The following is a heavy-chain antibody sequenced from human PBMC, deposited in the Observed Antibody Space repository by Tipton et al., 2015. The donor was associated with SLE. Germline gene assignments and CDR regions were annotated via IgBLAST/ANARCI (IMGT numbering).Heavy chain of an antibody. J-gene: IGHJ6*03. CDR2: ISPDSGNT. CDR1: GYTLTDYD. Sequence: QVQLVQSGPEVKKPGASVKVSCKASGYTLTDYDIAWVRLAPGQGLEWMGWISPDSGNTNYARKFQGRVTMTTDTSTATAYMELRGLRSDDTAIYYCARGYYGSSTPNYFYYYMGVWGQGTTVSVSS. D-gene: IGHD3-10*01. CDR3: ARGYYGSSTPNYFYYYMGV. V-gene: IGHV1-18*01.